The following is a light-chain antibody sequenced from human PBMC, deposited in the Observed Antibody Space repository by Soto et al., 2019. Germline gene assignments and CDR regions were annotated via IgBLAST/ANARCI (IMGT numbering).Light chain of an antibody. V-gene: IGKV3-11*01. J-gene: IGKJ5*01. CDR1: QSVSSY. CDR2: DAS. Sequence: EIVLTQSPATLSLSPGERATLSCRASQSVSSYLAWYQQKPGQARRLLIYDASNGATGIPARFSGSGSGTDFTLTISSLEPEDFAVYYCQQRSNWPPITFGQGTRLEIK. CDR3: QQRSNWPPIT.